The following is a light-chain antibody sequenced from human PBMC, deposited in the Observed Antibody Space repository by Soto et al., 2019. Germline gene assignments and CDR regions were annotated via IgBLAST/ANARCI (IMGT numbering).Light chain of an antibody. CDR2: DAS. CDR3: QHSKAFSPWT. J-gene: IGKJ1*01. Sequence: DIQMTQSPSALSASVGDRVTITCRASQNISSWLAWYQQKPGKAPKSLIYDASSLESGVTSRLSGSGSGTEFTLTISNLQPNDSATYYCQHSKAFSPWTYGQGTTVYIK. CDR1: QNISSW. V-gene: IGKV1-5*01.